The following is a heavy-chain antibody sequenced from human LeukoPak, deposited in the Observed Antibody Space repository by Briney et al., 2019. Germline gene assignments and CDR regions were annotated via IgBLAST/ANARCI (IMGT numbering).Heavy chain of an antibody. V-gene: IGHV4-39*07. D-gene: IGHD3-22*01. CDR3: ARGTYDSSGYYYQRYYYYYMDV. Sequence: SETLSLTCTVSGGSISSSSYYWGWIRQPPGKGLEWIGSIYYSGSTYYNPSLKSRVTISVGTSKNQFSLKLSSVTAADTAVYYCARGTYDSSGYYYQRYYYYYMDVWGKGTTVTISS. CDR2: IYYSGST. J-gene: IGHJ6*03. CDR1: GGSISSSSYY.